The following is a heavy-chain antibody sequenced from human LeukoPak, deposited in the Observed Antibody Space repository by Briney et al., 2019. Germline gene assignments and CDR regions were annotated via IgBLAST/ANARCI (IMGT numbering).Heavy chain of an antibody. CDR3: AKSEYKNAWLDF. CDR2: ISSSSSTI. J-gene: IGHJ4*02. CDR1: GSTSSSYS. D-gene: IGHD6-6*01. V-gene: IGHV3-48*01. Sequence: GGSQRLSCTDSGSTSSSYSMNWVRQAPGKGLEWASYISSSSSTIYYADSVKGRFTISRDNAKNSLYLKMNSLRAEDTAVYYCAKSEYKNAWLDFWGQGTLATVSS.